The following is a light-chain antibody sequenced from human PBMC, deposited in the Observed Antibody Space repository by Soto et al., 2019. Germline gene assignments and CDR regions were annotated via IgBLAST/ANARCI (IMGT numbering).Light chain of an antibody. CDR2: DVT. CDR1: SSDVGGYKY. J-gene: IGLJ1*01. Sequence: QSALTQPASMSGSPGQSITISCTGTSSDVGGYKYVSWYQQHPDKAPKLIIYDVTNRPSGISNRFSGSKSGNTASLTISGLQAEDEADYYCSSYTSSSSYVFGTGTKVTVL. V-gene: IGLV2-14*01. CDR3: SSYTSSSSYV.